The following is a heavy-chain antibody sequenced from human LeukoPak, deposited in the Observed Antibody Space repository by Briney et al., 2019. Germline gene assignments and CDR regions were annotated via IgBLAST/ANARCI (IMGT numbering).Heavy chain of an antibody. J-gene: IGHJ3*02. Sequence: SVKVSCKASGFTFTSSAVQWVRQARGQRLEWIGWIVVGSGNTNYAQKFQERVTITRDMSTSTAYMGLSSLRSEDTAVYYCAADRGYSSSWHRIFDAFDIWGQGTMVTVSS. D-gene: IGHD6-13*01. CDR3: AADRGYSSSWHRIFDAFDI. CDR2: IVVGSGNT. V-gene: IGHV1-58*01. CDR1: GFTFTSSA.